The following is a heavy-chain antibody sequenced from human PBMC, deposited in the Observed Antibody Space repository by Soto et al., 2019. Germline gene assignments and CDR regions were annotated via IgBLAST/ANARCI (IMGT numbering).Heavy chain of an antibody. CDR1: GFTFSSYW. Sequence: GGSLRLSCAASGFTFSSYWMHWVRPPPGKGLVWIARINSNGSSTTYADSVKGRFTVSRDNSNSTLYLQMNSLRAEDTAVYYCARAVTQYFDSWGQGSLVTVSS. D-gene: IGHD4-4*01. CDR2: INSNGSST. CDR3: ARAVTQYFDS. V-gene: IGHV3-74*01. J-gene: IGHJ4*02.